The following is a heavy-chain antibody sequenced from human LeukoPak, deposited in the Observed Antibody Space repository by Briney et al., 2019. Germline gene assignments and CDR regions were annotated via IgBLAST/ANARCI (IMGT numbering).Heavy chain of an antibody. CDR3: ARERITIFGVGYIYYYYYGMDV. D-gene: IGHD3-3*01. Sequence: ASVKVSCKASGYTFTSYYMHWVRQAPGQGLEWMGIINPSGGSTSYAQKFQGRVTMTRDTSTSTVYMELSSLRSEGTAVYYCARERITIFGVGYIYYYYYGMDVWGQGTTVTVSS. J-gene: IGHJ6*02. CDR2: INPSGGST. CDR1: GYTFTSYY. V-gene: IGHV1-46*01.